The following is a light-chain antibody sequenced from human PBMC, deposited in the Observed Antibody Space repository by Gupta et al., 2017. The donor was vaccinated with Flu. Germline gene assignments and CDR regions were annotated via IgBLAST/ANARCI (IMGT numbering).Light chain of an antibody. J-gene: IGLJ3*02. CDR2: KDS. CDR1: AVTIQY. Sequence: PGQTARTTCSGDAVTIQYASGYQQRPGQAPILLLYKDSQRPSGIPGRFSGSSAGTAVTLTISGVQAEDEADYYCPSTVNVDSWVFGGGTKLTVL. CDR3: PSTVNVDSWV. V-gene: IGLV3-25*03.